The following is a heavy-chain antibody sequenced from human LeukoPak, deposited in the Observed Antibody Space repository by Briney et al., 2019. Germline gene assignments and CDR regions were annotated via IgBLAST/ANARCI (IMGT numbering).Heavy chain of an antibody. J-gene: IGHJ4*02. CDR3: ATVVVATFRDYYFDY. CDR2: FDPEDGET. Sequence: ASVKVSCKVSGYTLTELSMHWVRRAPGKGLEWMGGFDPEDGETIYAQKFQGRVTMTEDTSTDTAYMELSSLRSEDTAVYYCATVVVATFRDYYFDYWGQGTLVTVSS. V-gene: IGHV1-24*01. CDR1: GYTLTELS. D-gene: IGHD2-2*01.